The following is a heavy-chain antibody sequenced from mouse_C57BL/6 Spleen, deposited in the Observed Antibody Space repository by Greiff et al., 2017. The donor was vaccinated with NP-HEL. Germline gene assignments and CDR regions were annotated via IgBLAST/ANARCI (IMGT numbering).Heavy chain of an antibody. Sequence: EVMLVESGGGLVKPGGSLKLSCAASGFTFSDYGMHWVRQAPEKGLEWVAYISSGSSTIYYADTVKGRFTISRDNAKNTLFLQMTSLRSEDTAMYYCARIYYDYDETYWGQGTLVTVSA. CDR1: GFTFSDYG. J-gene: IGHJ3*01. D-gene: IGHD2-4*01. V-gene: IGHV5-17*01. CDR2: ISSGSSTI. CDR3: ARIYYDYDETY.